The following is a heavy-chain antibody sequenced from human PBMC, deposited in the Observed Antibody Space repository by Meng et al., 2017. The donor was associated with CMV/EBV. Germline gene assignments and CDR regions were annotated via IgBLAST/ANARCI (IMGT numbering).Heavy chain of an antibody. CDR3: AGFTFGGVIVRWFDP. D-gene: IGHD3-16*02. J-gene: IGHJ5*02. Sequence: VYGGSFSGYYWSWIRQPPGKGLEWIGEINHSGSTNYNPSLKSRVTISVDTSKNQFSLKLSSVTAADTAVYYCAGFTFGGVIVRWFDPWGQGTPVTVSS. CDR1: GGSFSGYY. CDR2: INHSGST. V-gene: IGHV4-34*01.